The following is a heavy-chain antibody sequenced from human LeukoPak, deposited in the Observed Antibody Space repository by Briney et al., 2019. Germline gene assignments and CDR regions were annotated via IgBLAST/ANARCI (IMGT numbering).Heavy chain of an antibody. CDR2: IYYSGST. CDR3: ASLPHYDILTGYYVMDV. V-gene: IGHV4-59*01. Sequence: SETLSLTCTVSGGSISSYYWSWIRQPPGKGLEWIGYIYYSGSTNYNPSLKSRVTISVDTSKNQFSLKLSSVTAADTAVYYCASLPHYDILTGYYVMDVWGQGTTVTVSS. CDR1: GGSISSYY. J-gene: IGHJ6*02. D-gene: IGHD3-9*01.